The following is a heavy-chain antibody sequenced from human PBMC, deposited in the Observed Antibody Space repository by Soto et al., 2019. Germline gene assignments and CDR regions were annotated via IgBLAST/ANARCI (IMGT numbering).Heavy chain of an antibody. CDR2: ISFDGSTK. J-gene: IGHJ4*02. CDR1: GFTFNNYA. D-gene: IGHD3-22*01. V-gene: IGHV3-30-3*01. CDR3: ARDRIYYESSGYFDY. Sequence: QEQLVESGGGVVQPGGSLRLSCAASGFTFNNYAIHWVRQAPGKGLEWVAAISFDGSTKYYADSVKGRFTISRDNFRNILYLQMSSLGAEDTAVYYCARDRIYYESSGYFDYWGQGTLVTVSS.